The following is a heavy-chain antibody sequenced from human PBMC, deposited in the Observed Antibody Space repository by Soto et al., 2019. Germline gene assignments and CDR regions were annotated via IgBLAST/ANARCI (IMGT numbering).Heavy chain of an antibody. CDR3: ARDEGGYFDY. Sequence: GGSLRLSCAASGFTFSSYSMNWVRQAPGKGLEWVSSISSSSSYIYYADSVKGRFTISRDNAKNSLYLQMNSLRAEDTAVYFCARDEGGYFDYWGQGTLVTVSS. J-gene: IGHJ4*02. CDR2: ISSSSSYI. V-gene: IGHV3-21*01. D-gene: IGHD2-15*01. CDR1: GFTFSSYS.